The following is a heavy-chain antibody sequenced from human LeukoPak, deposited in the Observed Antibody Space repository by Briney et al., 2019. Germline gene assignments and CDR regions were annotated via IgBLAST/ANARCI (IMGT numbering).Heavy chain of an antibody. J-gene: IGHJ6*02. Sequence: ASVKVSCKASGYTSTSYGISWVRQAPGQGLEWMGWISAYNGNTNYAQKLQGRVTMTTDTSTSTAYMELRSLRSDDTAVYYCARLSSSWYDPYYYYGMDVWGQGTTVTVSS. V-gene: IGHV1-18*01. D-gene: IGHD6-13*01. CDR1: GYTSTSYG. CDR2: ISAYNGNT. CDR3: ARLSSSWYDPYYYYGMDV.